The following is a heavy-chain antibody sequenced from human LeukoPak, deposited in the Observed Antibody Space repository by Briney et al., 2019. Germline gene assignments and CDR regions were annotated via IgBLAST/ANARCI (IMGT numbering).Heavy chain of an antibody. Sequence: GGSLRLSCAASGFTFSGSAMNWVRQASGKGLEWVGRIRSKANSYATAYAASVEGRFTISRDDSKNTAYLQTNSLKTEDTAVYYCTTPYYDVLTGYYGYWGQGPLVTVSS. V-gene: IGHV3-73*01. CDR1: GFTFSGSA. J-gene: IGHJ4*02. D-gene: IGHD3-9*01. CDR2: IRSKANSYAT. CDR3: TTPYYDVLTGYYGY.